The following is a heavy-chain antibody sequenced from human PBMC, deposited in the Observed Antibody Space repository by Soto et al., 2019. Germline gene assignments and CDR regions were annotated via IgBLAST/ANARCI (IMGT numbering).Heavy chain of an antibody. J-gene: IGHJ4*02. Sequence: QLQLQESGPGLVKPSETLSLTCTVSGDSIMTGGYYWGWIRQHPGKGLEWIGNIQYSGTASYSPSLKSQVTISVGTTNNQFSLNLTSVTAANTAVYICVGGFPWVGFDYGGQGTLVTASS. CDR1: GDSIMTGGYY. CDR3: VGGFPWVGFDY. CDR2: IQYSGTA. V-gene: IGHV4-39*01. D-gene: IGHD2-15*01.